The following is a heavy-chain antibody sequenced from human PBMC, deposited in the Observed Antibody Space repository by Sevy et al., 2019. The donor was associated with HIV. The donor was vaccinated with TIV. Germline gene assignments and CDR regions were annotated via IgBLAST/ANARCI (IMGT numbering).Heavy chain of an antibody. V-gene: IGHV1-18*01. CDR1: GFSFSSYG. CDR3: ARVPTYYYGSSTYFDY. J-gene: IGHJ4*02. D-gene: IGHD3-10*01. Sequence: APVKVSCKASGFSFSSYGFTWVRQAPGQGLEWMGWIGVYNGNSNSAQRLQGRVTLTTDTSTSTVYMELSGLKSDDTAVYYCARVPTYYYGSSTYFDYWGQGTPVTVSS. CDR2: IGVYNGNS.